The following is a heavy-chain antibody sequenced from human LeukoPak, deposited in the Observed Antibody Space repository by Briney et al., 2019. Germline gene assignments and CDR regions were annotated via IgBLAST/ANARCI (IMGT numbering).Heavy chain of an antibody. CDR1: GFTFSNAW. J-gene: IGHJ4*02. D-gene: IGHD2-2*01. Sequence: GGSLRLSCAASGFTFSNAWMSWVRQAPGKGLEWVGRIKSKTDGGTTDYAAPMKGRFTISRDDSKNTLYLQMNSLKTEDTAVYYCTTALDIVVVPAASRFDYWGQGTLVTVSS. V-gene: IGHV3-15*01. CDR2: IKSKTDGGTT. CDR3: TTALDIVVVPAASRFDY.